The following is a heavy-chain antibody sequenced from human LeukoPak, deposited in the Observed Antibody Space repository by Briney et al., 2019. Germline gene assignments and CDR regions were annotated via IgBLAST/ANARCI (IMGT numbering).Heavy chain of an antibody. CDR2: IYPGDSDT. J-gene: IGHJ6*02. V-gene: IGHV5-51*01. CDR3: ARRAYYNYGLDV. Sequence: GGSLRLSCAASGFTFSTYWMTWVRQAPGKGLEWMGVIYPGDSDTTYSPSFQGQVTISADKSNNTAYLQWSSLKASDTATYYCARRAYYNYGLDVWGQGTTVTVSS. CDR1: GFTFSTYW.